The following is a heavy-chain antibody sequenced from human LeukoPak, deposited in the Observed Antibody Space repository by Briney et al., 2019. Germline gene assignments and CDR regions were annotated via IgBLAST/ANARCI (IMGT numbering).Heavy chain of an antibody. CDR1: GYTLTELT. D-gene: IGHD3-16*02. Sequence: ASVKVSCEVSGYTLTELTRHSGPQAPGKGLEWMGGFDPENAETLYAQKFQGRVTMSEDISTDTAYMELSSLRSEDTALYYCATARSVITFGGVIVTEVQYFQTWGQGTLVTVSS. CDR3: ATARSVITFGGVIVTEVQYFQT. CDR2: FDPENAET. V-gene: IGHV1-24*01. J-gene: IGHJ1*01.